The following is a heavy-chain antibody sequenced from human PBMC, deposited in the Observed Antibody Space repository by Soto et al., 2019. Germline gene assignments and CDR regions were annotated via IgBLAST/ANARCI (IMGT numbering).Heavy chain of an antibody. D-gene: IGHD3-10*01. J-gene: IGHJ3*02. CDR1: GGSISSGGYF. Sequence: QVQLQESGPGLVKPSQTLSLTCTVSGGSISSGGYFWSWIRQHPGKRLEWIGDINYSASTYSNPSHKSRVTISVDTSKNQFSLKLSSVTAADTAVYYCARDILLWFGELPPRAHDAFDIWGQGTMVTVSS. CDR2: INYSAST. V-gene: IGHV4-31*03. CDR3: ARDILLWFGELPPRAHDAFDI.